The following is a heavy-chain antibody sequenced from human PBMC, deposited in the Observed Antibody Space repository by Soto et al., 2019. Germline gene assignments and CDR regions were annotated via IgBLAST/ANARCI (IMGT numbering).Heavy chain of an antibody. Sequence: SETLSLTCAVYCGSFSGYYWSWIRQPPGKGLEWIGEIILSGSTNYNPSLKSRVTMSVDTSKNQFSLKLSFVTAADTAVYYCARTSRFDCWGQGTLVTVS. V-gene: IGHV4-34*12. CDR3: ARTSRFDC. CDR2: IILSGST. CDR1: CGSFSGYY. J-gene: IGHJ4*02. D-gene: IGHD6-6*01.